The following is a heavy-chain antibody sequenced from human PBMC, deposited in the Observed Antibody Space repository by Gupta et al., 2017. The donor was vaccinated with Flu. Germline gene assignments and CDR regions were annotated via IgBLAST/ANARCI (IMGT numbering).Heavy chain of an antibody. V-gene: IGHV3-30*18. Sequence: WVRQAPGKGLEWVAVISYDGSNKYYADSVKGRFTISRDNSKNTLYLQMNSLRAEDTAVYYCAKGVGVLGDSSGYYSPFDYWGQGTLVTVSS. J-gene: IGHJ4*02. CDR2: ISYDGSNK. CDR3: AKGVGVLGDSSGYYSPFDY. D-gene: IGHD3-22*01.